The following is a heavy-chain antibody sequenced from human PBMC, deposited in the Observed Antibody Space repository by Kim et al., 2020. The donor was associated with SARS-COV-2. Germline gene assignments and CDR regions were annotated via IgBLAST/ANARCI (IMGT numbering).Heavy chain of an antibody. CDR2: SYI. J-gene: IGHJ4*02. CDR3: ATIAAAGTVY. Sequence: SYIYYADEVKGRFTSSRDNAKNSLYLQMNSLRAEDTAVYYCATIAAAGTVYWGQGTLVTVSS. V-gene: IGHV3-21*01. D-gene: IGHD6-13*01.